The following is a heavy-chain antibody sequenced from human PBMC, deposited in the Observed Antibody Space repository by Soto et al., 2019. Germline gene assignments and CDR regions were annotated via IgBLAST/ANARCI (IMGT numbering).Heavy chain of an antibody. D-gene: IGHD2-15*01. CDR3: AREGVEMASFDS. Sequence: QVQLVESGGGVVQPGRSLRLSCAASGFTFSSYGMHWVRQAPGKGLEWVAVIWYDGSNKYYADSVKGRFTISRDNSKNTLYLQMNSLRAEDTAVYYCAREGVEMASFDSWGQGTLVTVSS. CDR1: GFTFSSYG. J-gene: IGHJ4*02. V-gene: IGHV3-33*01. CDR2: IWYDGSNK.